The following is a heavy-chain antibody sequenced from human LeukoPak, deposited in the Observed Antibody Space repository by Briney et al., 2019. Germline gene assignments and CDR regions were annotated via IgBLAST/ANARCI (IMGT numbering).Heavy chain of an antibody. CDR3: ARVRRFYYDSSTKGAFDI. D-gene: IGHD3-22*01. J-gene: IGHJ3*02. CDR2: IHTSGST. Sequence: PSETLSLTCTVSGVSISSYYWSWIRQPAGKGLEWIGRIHTSGSTNYNPSLKSRVTMSGDTSKNQFSLKLSSVTAADTAVYYCARVRRFYYDSSTKGAFDIWGQGTMVTVSS. CDR1: GVSISSYY. V-gene: IGHV4-4*07.